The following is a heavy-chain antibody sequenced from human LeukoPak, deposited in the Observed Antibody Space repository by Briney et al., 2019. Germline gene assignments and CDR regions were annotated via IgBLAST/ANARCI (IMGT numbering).Heavy chain of an antibody. CDR2: ISWNSGSI. V-gene: IGHV3-9*01. D-gene: IGHD2-15*01. Sequence: PGGSLRLSCAASGFTFDDYAMHWVRQAPGKGLEWVSGISWNSGSIGYADSVKGRFTISGDNAKNSLYLQMNSLRAEDTALYYCAKDICGGHTGCSFDYWGQGTLVTVSS. J-gene: IGHJ4*02. CDR1: GFTFDDYA. CDR3: AKDICGGHTGCSFDY.